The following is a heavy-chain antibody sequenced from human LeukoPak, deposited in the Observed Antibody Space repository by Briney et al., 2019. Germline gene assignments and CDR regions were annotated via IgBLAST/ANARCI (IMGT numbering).Heavy chain of an antibody. CDR2: INPNSGGT. J-gene: IGHJ4*02. D-gene: IGHD1-1*01. Sequence: GASVKVSCKASGYTFSVYYMHWVRQAPGQGLEWMGWINPNSGGTNYAQKFQGRVTMTRYTSISTAYMELSRLRSDDTAVYYCARVGATGTTSPFDYWGQGTLVTVSS. CDR3: ARVGATGTTSPFDY. V-gene: IGHV1-2*02. CDR1: GYTFSVYY.